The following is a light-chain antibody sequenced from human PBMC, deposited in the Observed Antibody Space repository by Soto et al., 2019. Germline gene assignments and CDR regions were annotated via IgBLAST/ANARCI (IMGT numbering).Light chain of an antibody. J-gene: IGLJ2*01. V-gene: IGLV1-44*01. CDR1: SSNIGSNT. Sequence: QYVLTQPPSASGTPGQRGTISCSGSSSNIGSNTVNWYQQLPGTAPKLVIYSNNQRPSGVPDRFSGSKSGTSASLAISGLQSEDEADYYCVAWDDSLNGYVVFGGGTKVTVL. CDR2: SNN. CDR3: VAWDDSLNGYVV.